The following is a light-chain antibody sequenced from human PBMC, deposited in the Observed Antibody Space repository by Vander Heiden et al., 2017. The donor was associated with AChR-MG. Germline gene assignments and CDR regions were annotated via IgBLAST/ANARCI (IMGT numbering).Light chain of an antibody. CDR3: SSYTSSSTLV. Sequence: QSALTQPASVSGSPGQSITISCTGTSSDVCGYNYVSVYQQHRGKAPKLMIYDVSKRPSGVSNRFSGSKSGNTASLTISGLQAEDEADYYCSSYTSSSTLVFGGGTKLTVL. V-gene: IGLV2-14*01. CDR1: SSDVCGYNY. J-gene: IGLJ3*02. CDR2: DVS.